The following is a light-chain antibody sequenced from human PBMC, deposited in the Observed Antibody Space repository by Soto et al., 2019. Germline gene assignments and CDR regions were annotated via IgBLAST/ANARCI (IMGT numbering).Light chain of an antibody. Sequence: QAVVTQPASVSGSPGQSITISCTGTSSDVGTYKYVSWYQQHPGKAPKLMIYDVSNRPSGVSNRFSGSKSGNTASLTISGLQAEDEADYYCTSYTSISTYVFGTGTKLTVL. CDR1: SSDVGTYKY. V-gene: IGLV2-14*03. CDR3: TSYTSISTYV. J-gene: IGLJ1*01. CDR2: DVS.